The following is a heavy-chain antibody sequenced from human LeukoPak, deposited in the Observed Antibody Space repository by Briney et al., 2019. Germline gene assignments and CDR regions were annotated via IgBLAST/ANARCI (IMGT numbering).Heavy chain of an antibody. CDR2: INHSGST. CDR1: GGSFSGYY. Sequence: SQTLSLTCAVYGGSFSGYYWSWIRQPPGKGLEWIGEINHSGSTNYNPFLKRRVTISVDTSKNQFSLKLSSVTAADTAVYYCARRREMADFDYWGQGTLVTVSS. J-gene: IGHJ4*02. D-gene: IGHD5-24*01. CDR3: ARRREMADFDY. V-gene: IGHV4-34*01.